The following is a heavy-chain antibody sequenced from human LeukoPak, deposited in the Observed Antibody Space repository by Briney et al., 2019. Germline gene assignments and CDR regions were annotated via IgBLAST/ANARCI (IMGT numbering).Heavy chain of an antibody. V-gene: IGHV3-74*01. CDR1: GFIFSTYW. CDR2: INGDGSRT. D-gene: IGHD3-10*01. J-gene: IGHJ5*02. Sequence: GGSLRLSCAASGFIFSTYWMHWVRHAPGKGLVWVSRINGDGSRTTYADSVKGRFTISRDNSKNTLYLQMNSLRAEDTAVYYCAKEMRRFGEEDWFDPWGQGTLVTVSS. CDR3: AKEMRRFGEEDWFDP.